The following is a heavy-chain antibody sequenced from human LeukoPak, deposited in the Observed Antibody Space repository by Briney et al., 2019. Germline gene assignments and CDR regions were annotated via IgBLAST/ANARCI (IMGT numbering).Heavy chain of an antibody. J-gene: IGHJ3*01. Sequence: GGSLRLSCAGSGFTFSTAWMIWFRQAPGKGLEWVGRVKTKADGGTTDYAAPVKGRFTITRDDSKNTVHLQMNSLKTEDTAVYYCTTEDFWGQGTLVTVSS. CDR2: VKTKADGGTT. V-gene: IGHV3-15*01. CDR1: GFTFSTAW. D-gene: IGHD3/OR15-3a*01. CDR3: TTEDF.